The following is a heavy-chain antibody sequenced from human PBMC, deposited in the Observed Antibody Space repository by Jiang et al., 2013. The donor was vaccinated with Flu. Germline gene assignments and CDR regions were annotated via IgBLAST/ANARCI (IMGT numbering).Heavy chain of an antibody. D-gene: IGHD2-2*01. CDR3: ARSRTTSTTWDS. J-gene: IGHJ4*02. CDR1: GFTVSSNY. CDR2: LYSDGTT. Sequence: VQLVESGGALVQPGGSLRLSCAASGFTVSSNYISWVRQAPGKGLEWVSALYSDGTTYFADSVKGRFTISRDNFKNTVDLQMNSLRADDTAVYYCARSRTTSTTWDSWGQGTL. V-gene: IGHV3-66*01.